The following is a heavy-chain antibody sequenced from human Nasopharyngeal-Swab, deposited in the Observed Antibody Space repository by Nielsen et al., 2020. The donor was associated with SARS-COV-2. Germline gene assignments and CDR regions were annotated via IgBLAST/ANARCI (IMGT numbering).Heavy chain of an antibody. Sequence: GSLRLSCAVYGGSFSGYYWSWIRQPPGKGLEWTGEINHSGSTNYNPSLKSRVTISVDTSKNQFSLKLSSVTAADTAVYYCARGRDDSSGYYRLFDYWGQGTLVTVSS. CDR3: ARGRDDSSGYYRLFDY. V-gene: IGHV4-34*01. J-gene: IGHJ4*02. D-gene: IGHD3-22*01. CDR1: GGSFSGYY. CDR2: INHSGST.